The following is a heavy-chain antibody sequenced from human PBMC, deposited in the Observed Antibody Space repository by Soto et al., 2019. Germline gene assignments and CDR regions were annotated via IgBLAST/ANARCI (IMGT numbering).Heavy chain of an antibody. J-gene: IGHJ3*02. CDR3: ARDLPEYSRSTAAYDI. V-gene: IGHV3-33*05. CDR1: GFTFSNYG. Sequence: PGGSMRLSCSPSGFTFSNYGMHWVRLAPGKGLEWVGVILFDRRGQNYADCVKGRFTMSRGNAKNTLFLQMNSVRAEDTSVCFCARDLPEYSRSTAAYDIWGDRTMVT. D-gene: IGHD6-6*01. CDR2: ILFDRRGQ.